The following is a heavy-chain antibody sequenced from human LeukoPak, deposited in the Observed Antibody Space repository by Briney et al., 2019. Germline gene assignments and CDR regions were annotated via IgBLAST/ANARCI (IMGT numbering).Heavy chain of an antibody. J-gene: IGHJ6*02. CDR3: ARADDCSGGSCYYYGMDV. D-gene: IGHD2-15*01. CDR1: GGLISSGSYY. Sequence: SQTLSLTCTVSGGLISSGSYYWSWIRQPAGKGLEWIGRIYSSGSTNYNPALRSRLTISVDTSKNQFSLKLSSVTAADTAVYYCARADDCSGGSCYYYGMDVWGQGTTVTVSS. CDR2: IYSSGST. V-gene: IGHV4-61*02.